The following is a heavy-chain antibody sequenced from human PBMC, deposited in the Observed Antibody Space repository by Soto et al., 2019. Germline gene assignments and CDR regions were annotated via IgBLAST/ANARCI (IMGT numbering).Heavy chain of an antibody. V-gene: IGHV3-23*01. D-gene: IGHD3-16*02. Sequence: EVQLLESGGGLVQPGGSLRLSCAASGFTFSSYAMSWVRQAPGKGLEWVSTISGSGGSTYYADSVKGRFTISRDNSKNTLDLQMNSLRAEDTAVYYCAKDLRHVRSVIYGMDVWGQGTTVTVSS. J-gene: IGHJ6*02. CDR3: AKDLRHVRSVIYGMDV. CDR1: GFTFSSYA. CDR2: ISGSGGST.